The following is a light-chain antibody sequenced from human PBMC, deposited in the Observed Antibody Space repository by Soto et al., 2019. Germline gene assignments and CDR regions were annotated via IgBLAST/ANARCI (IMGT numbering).Light chain of an antibody. Sequence: QSVLTHPRSACWSPGQSVTISCTGVSSDVGGYDYVLWYQQYPGKAPKLIIFEVNKRPSGVPDRFSGSKSGNTASLTVSGLQAEDQAVHYCASYAGNTPYVFGTGTKVTVL. V-gene: IGLV2-8*01. J-gene: IGLJ1*01. CDR1: SSDVGGYDY. CDR2: EVN. CDR3: ASYAGNTPYV.